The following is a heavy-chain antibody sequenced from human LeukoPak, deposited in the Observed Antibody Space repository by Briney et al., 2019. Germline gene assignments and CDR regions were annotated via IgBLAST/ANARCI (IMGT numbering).Heavy chain of an antibody. CDR1: GGTFSSYA. Sequence: ASVKVSCKASGGTFSSYAISWVRQAPGQGLEWMGWINTNTGNPTYAQGFTGRFVFSLDTSVSTAYLQISSLKAEDTAVYYCARDTYSSSWYWYGMDVWGQGTTVTVSS. CDR3: ARDTYSSSWYWYGMDV. V-gene: IGHV7-4-1*02. CDR2: INTNTGNP. J-gene: IGHJ6*02. D-gene: IGHD6-13*01.